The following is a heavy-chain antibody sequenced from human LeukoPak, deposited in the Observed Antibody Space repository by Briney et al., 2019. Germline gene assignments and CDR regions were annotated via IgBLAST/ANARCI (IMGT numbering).Heavy chain of an antibody. J-gene: IGHJ4*02. CDR2: IGSGADL. V-gene: IGHV3-23*01. Sequence: GGSLRLSCAASGFAFGVHAMSWVRQAPGKGPEWVATIGSGADLFYAESVKGRFTISRDEPRNTLWLQMNSLRAEDTALYYCAKDWTPHNRVYDCLDSWGQGTQVTVSS. D-gene: IGHD3-16*01. CDR3: AKDWTPHNRVYDCLDS. CDR1: GFAFGVHA.